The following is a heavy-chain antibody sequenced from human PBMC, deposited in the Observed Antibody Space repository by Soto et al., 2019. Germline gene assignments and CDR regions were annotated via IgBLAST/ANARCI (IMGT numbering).Heavy chain of an antibody. CDR2: MWPSGGT. J-gene: IGHJ5*02. CDR1: GVSIGSASW. CDR3: ARCLHCSNGGRFDP. D-gene: IGHD2-8*01. V-gene: IGHV4-4*02. Sequence: PSETLSLTCAVSGVSIGSASWWTWVRQSPGKGLEWIGEMWPSGGTTYNPSLRNRVTISVDNSKNHLSLTLTSVTAADPALYYCARCLHCSNGGRFDPWGQGALVTVSS.